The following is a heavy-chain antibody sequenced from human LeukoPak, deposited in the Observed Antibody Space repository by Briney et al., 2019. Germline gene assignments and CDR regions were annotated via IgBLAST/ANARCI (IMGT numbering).Heavy chain of an antibody. CDR1: GYTFSNYA. CDR3: TRGSDSYYYNSMDV. CDR2: IIPILRTP. V-gene: IGHV1-69*05. Sequence: ASVKVSCKASGYTFSNYAINWVRQAPGQGLEWMGGIIPILRTPSYAEKFQGRVTITTDESTSTAHMELSGLRSEDTAVYYCTRGSDSYYYNSMDVWGRGTTVIVSS. J-gene: IGHJ6*03.